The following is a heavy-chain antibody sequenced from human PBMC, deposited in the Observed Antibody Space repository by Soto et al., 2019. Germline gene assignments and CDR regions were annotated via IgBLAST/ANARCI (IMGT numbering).Heavy chain of an antibody. D-gene: IGHD5-18*01. CDR3: AGPGYSSQDY. CDR1: GFTFSSFA. J-gene: IGHJ4*02. CDR2: ISGSGDGT. Sequence: LRLSCAASGFTFSSFALSWVRQAPGKGLEWVSAISGSGDGTDYAASVKGRFTISRDNSKNTLYLQMNSLRAEDTAVYYCAGPGYSSQDYWGQGALVTVSS. V-gene: IGHV3-23*01.